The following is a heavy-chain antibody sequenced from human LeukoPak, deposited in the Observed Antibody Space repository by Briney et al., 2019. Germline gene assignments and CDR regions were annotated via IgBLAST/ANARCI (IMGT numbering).Heavy chain of an antibody. J-gene: IGHJ5*02. CDR2: IYTSGST. Sequence: SETLSLTCTVSGGSISSYYWSWIRQPAGKGLEWIGRIYTSGSTNCNPSLKSRVTMSVDTSKNQFSLKLSSVTAADTAVYYCAKGLWGYSDSPQGSWGQGTLVTVSS. V-gene: IGHV4-4*07. CDR1: GGSISSYY. CDR3: AKGLWGYSDSPQGS. D-gene: IGHD3-22*01.